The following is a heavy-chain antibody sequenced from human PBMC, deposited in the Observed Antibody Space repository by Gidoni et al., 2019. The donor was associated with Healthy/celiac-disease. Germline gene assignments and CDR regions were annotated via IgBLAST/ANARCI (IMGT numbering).Heavy chain of an antibody. CDR3: LKDRYYGSGSYSIGYYYMDV. D-gene: IGHD3-10*01. V-gene: IGHV3-23*01. CDR2: ISGSGGST. J-gene: IGHJ6*03. CDR1: GFNFSIYA. Sequence: EVQMLESGGGLVQPVGSMRLSSASSGFNFSIYAMIWVRQAPGKGLELVSAISGSGGSTYYADSVKGRFTISRDNSKNTLYLQMNSLRAEDTAVYYCLKDRYYGSGSYSIGYYYMDVWGKGTTVTVSS.